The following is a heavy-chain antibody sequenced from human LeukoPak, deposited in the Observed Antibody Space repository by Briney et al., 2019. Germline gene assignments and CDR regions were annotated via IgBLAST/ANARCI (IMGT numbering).Heavy chain of an antibody. D-gene: IGHD6-13*01. CDR3: ARVKGSSWKNYYYYYMDV. V-gene: IGHV4-59*01. Sequence: SETLSLTCTVSGGSISSYYWSWIRQPPGKGLEWIGYIYYSGSTNYNPSLKSRVTISVDTSKNQFSLKLSSVTAADTAVYYCARVKGSSWKNYYYYYMDVWGKGTAVTVSS. CDR1: GGSISSYY. J-gene: IGHJ6*03. CDR2: IYYSGST.